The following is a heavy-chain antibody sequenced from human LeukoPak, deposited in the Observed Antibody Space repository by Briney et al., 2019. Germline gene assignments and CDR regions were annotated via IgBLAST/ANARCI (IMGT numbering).Heavy chain of an antibody. Sequence: PGGSLRLSCAASGFIFSSYTMNWVRRAPGKGLEWVSSFSSSGSYIYYTDSVKGRFTISRDNAKNSLYLQMNSLRAEDTAVYYCARDLSGSYHTPFGYWGQGTLVTVSS. CDR2: FSSSGSYI. J-gene: IGHJ4*02. V-gene: IGHV3-21*01. D-gene: IGHD1-26*01. CDR3: ARDLSGSYHTPFGY. CDR1: GFIFSSYT.